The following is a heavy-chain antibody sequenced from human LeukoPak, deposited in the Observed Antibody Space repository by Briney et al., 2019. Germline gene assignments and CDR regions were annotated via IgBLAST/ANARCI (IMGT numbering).Heavy chain of an antibody. Sequence: PSETLSLTCAVYGGSFSGYYWSWIRQPPGKGLEWIGEINHSGSTNYNPSLKSRVTISVDTSKNQFSLKLSSVTAADTAVYYCARDRCYYGSGSDLGYYGMDVWGQGTTVTVSS. CDR1: GGSFSGYY. V-gene: IGHV4-34*01. CDR3: ARDRCYYGSGSDLGYYGMDV. D-gene: IGHD3-10*01. J-gene: IGHJ6*02. CDR2: INHSGST.